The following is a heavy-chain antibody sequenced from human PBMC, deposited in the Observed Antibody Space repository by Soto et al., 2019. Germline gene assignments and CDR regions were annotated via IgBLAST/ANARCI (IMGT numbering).Heavy chain of an antibody. CDR1: GFTFSNHA. CDR2: VSGGGGSS. Sequence: VGSLRVSCAASGFTFSNHAMSWVRQAPGKGLEWVSAVSGGGGSSFYADSVKGRFTISRDNSKNTVSLQMSGLRVEDTALYYCVRGLLAFFDFWGQGTPVTVSS. V-gene: IGHV3-23*01. CDR3: VRGLLAFFDF. D-gene: IGHD3-3*02. J-gene: IGHJ4*02.